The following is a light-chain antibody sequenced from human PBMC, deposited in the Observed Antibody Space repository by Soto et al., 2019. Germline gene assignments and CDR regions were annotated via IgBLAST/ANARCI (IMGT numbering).Light chain of an antibody. V-gene: IGLV2-11*01. CDR3: QAWDSSTVV. CDR2: DVS. J-gene: IGLJ2*01. CDR1: NSDVGDYNY. Sequence: QSALTQPRSVSGSPGQLVTISCTGTNSDVGDYNYVSWYQHHPGKAPKLMIYDVSKRPSGVPDRFSGSKSVNTASLTISGLQAEDEADYYCQAWDSSTVVFGGGTKLTVL.